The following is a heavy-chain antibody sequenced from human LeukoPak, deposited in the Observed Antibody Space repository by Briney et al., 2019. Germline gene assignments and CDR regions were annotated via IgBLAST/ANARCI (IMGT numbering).Heavy chain of an antibody. Sequence: GGSLRLSCAASGFTFNSYGMHWVRQAPGKGLEWVAVIWYDGSNKYYADSVKGRFTISRDNSKNTLYLQMNSLRAEDTAVYYCAKDWERWLQLEGRAFDIWGQGTMVTVSS. J-gene: IGHJ3*02. CDR3: AKDWERWLQLEGRAFDI. V-gene: IGHV3-33*06. D-gene: IGHD5-24*01. CDR1: GFTFNSYG. CDR2: IWYDGSNK.